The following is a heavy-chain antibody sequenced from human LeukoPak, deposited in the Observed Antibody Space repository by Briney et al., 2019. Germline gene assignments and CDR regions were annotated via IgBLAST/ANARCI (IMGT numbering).Heavy chain of an antibody. D-gene: IGHD4-17*01. CDR1: GFSFSSYA. Sequence: GGSLRLSCAASGFSFSSYAMHWVRQAPGKGPEWVAAISYDGSNEYYSDSVKGRFTISRDSSKNTLYLQMNSLSAGDTAVYYFARDRTTVSPYWYFDFWGRGTLVTVSS. CDR2: ISYDGSNE. V-gene: IGHV3-30-3*01. CDR3: ARDRTTVSPYWYFDF. J-gene: IGHJ2*01.